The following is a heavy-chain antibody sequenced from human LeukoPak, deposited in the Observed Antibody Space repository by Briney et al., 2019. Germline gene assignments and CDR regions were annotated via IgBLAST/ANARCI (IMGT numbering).Heavy chain of an antibody. V-gene: IGHV3-15*01. D-gene: IGHD6-19*01. CDR3: TTEYRHSSGWYGAFDI. CDR2: IKSKADGGTA. Sequence: PGGSLRLSCAVSGLSFSNAWMSWVRQAPGKGLEWVGRIKSKADGGTADYAAPVKGRFTISRDDSKNTLYLQMDSLKTEDTAVYYCTTEYRHSSGWYGAFDIWGQGTMVTVPS. CDR1: GLSFSNAW. J-gene: IGHJ3*02.